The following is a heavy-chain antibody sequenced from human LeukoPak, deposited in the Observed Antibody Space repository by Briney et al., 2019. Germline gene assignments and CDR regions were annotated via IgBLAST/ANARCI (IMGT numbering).Heavy chain of an antibody. CDR3: VRDRVVGLGIDNAFDI. CDR2: IIPIFGTA. V-gene: IGHV1-69*13. Sequence: GASVKVSCKASGYTFTSYGISWVRQAPGQGLEWMGGIIPIFGTANYAQKFQGRVTITADESTRTAYMELSSLRSEDTAVYYCVRDRVVGLGIDNAFDIWGQGTMVTVSS. J-gene: IGHJ3*02. CDR1: GYTFTSYG. D-gene: IGHD2-15*01.